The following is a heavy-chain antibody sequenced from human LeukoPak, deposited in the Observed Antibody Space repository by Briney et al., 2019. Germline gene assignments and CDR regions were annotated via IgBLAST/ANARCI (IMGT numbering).Heavy chain of an antibody. CDR2: INPNSGAT. Sequence: ASVKVSCKASGYTFTGYYMHWVRQAPGQGLEWMGWINPNSGATNYAQKFQGRVSMTGDTSISTAYMELSRLRSDDTAVYYCARGAGITIFGVVIIGGNWFDPWGQGTLVTVSS. D-gene: IGHD3-3*01. CDR1: GYTFTGYY. CDR3: ARGAGITIFGVVIIGGNWFDP. V-gene: IGHV1-2*02. J-gene: IGHJ5*02.